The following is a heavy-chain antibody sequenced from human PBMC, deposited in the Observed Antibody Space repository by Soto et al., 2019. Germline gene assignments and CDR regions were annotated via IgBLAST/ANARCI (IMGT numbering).Heavy chain of an antibody. Sequence: GGSLRLSCVASVFTLRNYWMAWVRQTPGKGLEFVANIRQDGDEINYVDSVKGRFTISRDNAKNSLFLQMNSLRDEDTAVYYCGTDEWGGAFDIGGQGTMVTVSS. CDR1: VFTLRNYW. CDR2: IRQDGDEI. V-gene: IGHV3-7*04. J-gene: IGHJ3*02. D-gene: IGHD3-10*01. CDR3: GTDEWGGAFDI.